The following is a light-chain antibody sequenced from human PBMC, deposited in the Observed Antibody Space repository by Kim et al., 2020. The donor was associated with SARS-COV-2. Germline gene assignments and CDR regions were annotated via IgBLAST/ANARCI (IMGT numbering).Light chain of an antibody. CDR1: SSDIGGYNS. Sequence: QSALTQPASVSGSPGQSITVSCTGTSSDIGGYNSVSWYQQHPGKAPKVMIYDVNKRPSGVSDRFSGAKSANTASLTISGLQAEDEADYYCSSHTSSDTSIFAPGTKVTVL. J-gene: IGLJ1*01. CDR2: DVN. CDR3: SSHTSSDTSI. V-gene: IGLV2-14*01.